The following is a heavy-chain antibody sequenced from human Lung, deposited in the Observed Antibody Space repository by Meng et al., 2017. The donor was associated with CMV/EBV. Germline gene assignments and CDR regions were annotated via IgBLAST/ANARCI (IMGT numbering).Heavy chain of an antibody. D-gene: IGHD1-7*01. CDR3: ARLTGTVYVHWFDS. CDR1: GGSFSGPY. CDR2: IDGTGRT. Sequence: SXTLSLXCAVYGGSFSGPYWHWIRQPPGMGLEWIGEIDGTGRTKYSPSLNSRVTILLDTSKKQFSLELSSVTAADTAVYYCARLTGTVYVHWFDSWGQGTXVTGAS. V-gene: IGHV4-34*01. J-gene: IGHJ5*01.